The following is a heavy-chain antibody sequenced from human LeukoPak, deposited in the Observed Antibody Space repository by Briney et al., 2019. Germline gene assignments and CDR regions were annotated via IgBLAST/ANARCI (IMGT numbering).Heavy chain of an antibody. CDR2: INPKSGGT. CDR1: GYIFTRYY. J-gene: IGHJ4*02. CDR3: ARVIGFGELSLGY. D-gene: IGHD3-10*01. Sequence: ASVKVSCKASGYIFTRYYMHWVRQAPGQGLEWMGWINPKSGGTNYAQKFQGRVAMTRDTSINTAYMELTSLRSDDTAVYYCARVIGFGELSLGYWGQGTLVTVSS. V-gene: IGHV1-2*02.